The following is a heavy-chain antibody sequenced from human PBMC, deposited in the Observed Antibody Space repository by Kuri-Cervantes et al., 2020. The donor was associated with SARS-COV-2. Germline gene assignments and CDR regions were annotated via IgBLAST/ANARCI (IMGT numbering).Heavy chain of an antibody. CDR1: GFTFSSYG. CDR2: ISYDGSNK. J-gene: IGHJ6*03. D-gene: IGHD3-3*02. CDR3: ARHLSHYYYYMDV. V-gene: IGHV3-30*03. Sequence: GESLKISCAASGFTFSSYGMHWVRQAPGKGLEWVAVISYDGSNKYYADSVKGRFTISRDNSKNTLYLQMNSLRAEDTAVYYCARHLSHYYYYMDVWGKGTTVTVSS.